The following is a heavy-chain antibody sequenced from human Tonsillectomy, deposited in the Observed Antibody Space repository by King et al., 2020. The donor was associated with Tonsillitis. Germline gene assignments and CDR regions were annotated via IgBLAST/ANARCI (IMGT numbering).Heavy chain of an antibody. CDR1: GFTFNSHA. V-gene: IGHV3-64D*06. D-gene: IGHD2-15*01. J-gene: IGHJ4*02. CDR2: ISIDGSRA. Sequence: VQLVESGGGLVQPGGSLRLSCSASGFTFNSHAMHWVRQAPGKGLEWLSAISIDGSRAYYADSVKGRFNISRDNSKNTLYLQMSSLRAEDTAVYYCVKDCSGGGCYSEYFEYWGQGTLVTVSS. CDR3: VKDCSGGGCYSEYFEY.